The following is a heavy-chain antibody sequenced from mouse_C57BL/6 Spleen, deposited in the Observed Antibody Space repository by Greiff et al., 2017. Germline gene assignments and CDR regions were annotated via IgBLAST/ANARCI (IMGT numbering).Heavy chain of an antibody. CDR2: IDPETGGT. J-gene: IGHJ2*01. Sequence: VQLQQSGAELVRPGASVTLSCKASGYTFTDYEMHWVKQSPVHGLEWIGAIDPETGGTAYNQKFKGKAILTADKSPSTAYMELRSLTSEDSAVYYCTRGGFDYWGQGTTLTVSS. CDR1: GYTFTDYE. CDR3: TRGGFDY. V-gene: IGHV1-15*01.